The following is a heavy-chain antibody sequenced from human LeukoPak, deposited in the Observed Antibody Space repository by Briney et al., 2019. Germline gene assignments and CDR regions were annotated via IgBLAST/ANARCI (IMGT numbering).Heavy chain of an antibody. Sequence: GESLKISCKGSGYSFTSYWIGWVRQMPGKGLEWMGIIYPGDSDTKYSPSFQGQATISADKSISTAYLQWSSLKASDTAMYYCARHLSGPYYDFWGGYYRYYYMDVWGKGTTVTVSS. CDR3: ARHLSGPYYDFWGGYYRYYYMDV. CDR1: GYSFTSYW. CDR2: IYPGDSDT. V-gene: IGHV5-51*01. J-gene: IGHJ6*03. D-gene: IGHD3-3*01.